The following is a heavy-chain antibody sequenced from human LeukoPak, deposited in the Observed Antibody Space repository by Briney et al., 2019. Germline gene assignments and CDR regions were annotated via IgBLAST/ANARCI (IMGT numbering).Heavy chain of an antibody. D-gene: IGHD3-22*01. J-gene: IGHJ3*02. CDR2: IKQDGSEK. CDR3: ARDPYNTGGYAAFDI. V-gene: IGHV3-7*01. Sequence: GGSLRLSCAASGFTFSSNWMTWVRQAPGKALEWVANIKQDGSEKQYVDSVKGRFTISRDNAKNSLYLQMNGLRVEDTAVYYCARDPYNTGGYAAFDIWGQGTMVTVSS. CDR1: GFTFSSNW.